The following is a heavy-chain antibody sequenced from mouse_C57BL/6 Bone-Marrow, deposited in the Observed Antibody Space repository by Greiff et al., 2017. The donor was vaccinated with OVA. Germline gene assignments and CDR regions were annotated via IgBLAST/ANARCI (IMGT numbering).Heavy chain of an antibody. CDR1: GFNIKDDY. CDR2: IDPENGDT. CDR3: TLTTVALSGSY. D-gene: IGHD1-1*01. J-gene: IGHJ3*01. V-gene: IGHV14-4*01. Sequence: EVKLQQSGAELVRPGASVKLSCTASGFNIKDDYMHWVKQRPEQGLEWIGWIDPENGDTEYASKFQGKATITADTSSNTAYLQLSSLTSEDTAVYYCTLTTVALSGSYWGQGTLVTVSA.